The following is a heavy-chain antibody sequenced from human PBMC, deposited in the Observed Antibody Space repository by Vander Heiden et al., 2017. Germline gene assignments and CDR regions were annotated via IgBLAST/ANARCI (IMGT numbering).Heavy chain of an antibody. CDR2: ISYDGSNK. J-gene: IGHJ4*02. CDR3: AKDSVQQWLSLDY. D-gene: IGHD3-22*01. Sequence: QVQLVESGGGVVQPGKSLRLPCAASEFTFSSYGMHWVRQAPGKGLEWVAVISYDGSNKYYADSVKGRFTISRDNSKNTLYLQMNSLRAEDTAVYYCAKDSVQQWLSLDYWGQGTLVTVSS. V-gene: IGHV3-30*18. CDR1: EFTFSSYG.